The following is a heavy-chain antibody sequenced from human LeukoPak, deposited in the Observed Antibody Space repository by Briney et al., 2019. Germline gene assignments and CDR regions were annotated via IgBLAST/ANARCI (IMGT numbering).Heavy chain of an antibody. CDR1: GGSISSSSYY. D-gene: IGHD2-2*01. V-gene: IGHV4-39*07. CDR2: IYYSGST. J-gene: IGHJ4*02. Sequence: PSETLSLTCTVSGGSISSSSYYWGWIRQPPGKGLEWIGSIYYSGSTYYNPSLKSRVTISVDTSKNQFSLKLSSVTAADTAVYYCARDTGGVVVSGIDYWGQGTLVTVSS. CDR3: ARDTGGVVVSGIDY.